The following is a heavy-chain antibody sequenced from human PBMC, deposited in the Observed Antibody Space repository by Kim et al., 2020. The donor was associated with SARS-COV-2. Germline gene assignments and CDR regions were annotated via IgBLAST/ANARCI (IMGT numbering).Heavy chain of an antibody. D-gene: IGHD1-26*01. CDR2: IYYSVST. J-gene: IGHJ6*03. V-gene: IGHV4-59*01. CDR3: ARGWPSGYYMDV. CDR1: GGSISSYY. Sequence: SHTLSLTCTVSGGSISSYYWSWIRQPPGKGLEWIGYIYYSVSTNYNPSLKSRVTISVDTSKNQFSLKLSSVTAADTAVYYFARGWPSGYYMDVWGKGTTV.